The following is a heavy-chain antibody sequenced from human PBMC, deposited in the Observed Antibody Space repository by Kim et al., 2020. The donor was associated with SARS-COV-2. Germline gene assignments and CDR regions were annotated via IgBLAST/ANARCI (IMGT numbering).Heavy chain of an antibody. V-gene: IGHV3-30*04. J-gene: IGHJ4*02. Sequence: GGSLRLSCAASGFTFSSYAMHWVRQAPGKGLEWVAVISYDGSNKYYADSVKGRFTISRDNSKNTLYLQMNSLRAEDTAVYYCARERGREVPAAMPGYWGQGTLVTVSS. CDR3: ARERGREVPAAMPGY. CDR1: GFTFSSYA. CDR2: ISYDGSNK. D-gene: IGHD2-2*01.